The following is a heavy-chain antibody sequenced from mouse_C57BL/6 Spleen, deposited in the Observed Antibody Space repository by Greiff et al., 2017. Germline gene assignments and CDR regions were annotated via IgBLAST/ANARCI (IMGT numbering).Heavy chain of an antibody. CDR3: ARGGDGPAGAWFAY. D-gene: IGHD2-3*01. CDR1: GYTFTSHW. Sequence: VQLQQSGPELVRPGASVKLSCKAPGYTFTSHWMQWVRQRPGQGLEWIGEIFPGSGSTYYNEKFKGKDPLTVDTSSSTAYMQLSSLTSEDSAVYFCARGGDGPAGAWFAYWGQGTLVTVSA. J-gene: IGHJ3*01. V-gene: IGHV1-56*01. CDR2: IFPGSGST.